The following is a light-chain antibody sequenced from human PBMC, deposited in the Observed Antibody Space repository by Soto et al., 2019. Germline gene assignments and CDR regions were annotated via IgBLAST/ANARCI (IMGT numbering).Light chain of an antibody. CDR3: QHYDTWPVT. CDR1: QTVNSR. Sequence: EIVLTQSPATLSSSPGERATLSCRASQTVNSRLAWYQHKPGQAPRLLIYGASTRATGIPGRFSGSGSGTEFTLTISSLQSEDFAVYYCQHYDTWPVTFGPGTKVEIK. J-gene: IGKJ1*01. CDR2: GAS. V-gene: IGKV3-15*01.